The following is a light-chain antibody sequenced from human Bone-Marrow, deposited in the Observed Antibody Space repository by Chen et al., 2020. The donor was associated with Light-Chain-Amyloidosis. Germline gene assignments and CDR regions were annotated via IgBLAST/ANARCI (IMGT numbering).Light chain of an antibody. CDR3: QSYQGSSQGV. J-gene: IGLJ3*02. V-gene: IGLV6-57*01. Sequence: NFMLTQPHSVSESPGKTVIISCTRSSGTIATNYVQWYQQRPGSSPTSVIYEDDQSPSGVPDRFSGSTDRSSNSASLTISGLKNEDEADYYCQSYQGSSQGVFGGGTKLTVL. CDR1: SGTIATNY. CDR2: EDD.